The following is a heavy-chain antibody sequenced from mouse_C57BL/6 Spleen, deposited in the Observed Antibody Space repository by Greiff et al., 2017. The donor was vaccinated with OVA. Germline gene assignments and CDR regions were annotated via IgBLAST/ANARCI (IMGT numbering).Heavy chain of an antibody. CDR3: TRGGDGYDY. D-gene: IGHD2-3*01. V-gene: IGHV1-15*01. Sequence: QLQQSGAELVRPGASVTLSCKASGYTFTDYEMHWVKQTPVHGLEWIGAIDPETGGTAYNQKFKGKAILTADKSSSTAYMELRSLTSEDSAVYYCTRGGDGYDYWGQGTTLTVSS. CDR2: IDPETGGT. J-gene: IGHJ2*01. CDR1: GYTFTDYE.